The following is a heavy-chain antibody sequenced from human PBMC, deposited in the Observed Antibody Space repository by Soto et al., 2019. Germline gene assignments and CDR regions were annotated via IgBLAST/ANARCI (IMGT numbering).Heavy chain of an antibody. CDR2: FDPEDGET. CDR1: GYTLTELS. D-gene: IGHD3-16*02. Sequence: APVRVSCKVSGYTLTELSMHWVRQAPGKGLEWMGGFDPEDGETIYAQKLQGRVTMTEDTSTDTAYMELSSLRSEDTAVYYCATRPRGTYYDYIWGSYRALRDAFDIWGQGTMVTISS. V-gene: IGHV1-24*01. J-gene: IGHJ3*02. CDR3: ATRPRGTYYDYIWGSYRALRDAFDI.